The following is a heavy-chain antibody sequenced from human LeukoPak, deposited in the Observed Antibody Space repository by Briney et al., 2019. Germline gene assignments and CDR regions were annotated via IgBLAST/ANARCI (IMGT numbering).Heavy chain of an antibody. CDR2: ISSSGSTI. Sequence: GGSLRLSCAACGFTFSSYEMHWVRQAPGKGLEWVSYISSSGSTIYYADSVKGRFTISRDNAKNSLYLQMNSLRAEDTAVYYCAREAAYYFDYWGQGSLVTVSS. J-gene: IGHJ4*02. V-gene: IGHV3-48*03. CDR3: AREAAYYFDY. CDR1: GFTFSSYE.